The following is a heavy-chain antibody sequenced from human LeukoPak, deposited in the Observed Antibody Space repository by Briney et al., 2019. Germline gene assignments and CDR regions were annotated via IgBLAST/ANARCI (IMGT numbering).Heavy chain of an antibody. D-gene: IGHD2-2*01. V-gene: IGHV3-11*04. CDR3: ARDPLIGSTYTTAWGY. CDR1: GLTFSDYY. J-gene: IGHJ4*02. CDR2: SSSTGNII. Sequence: GGSLRLSCAASGLTFSDYYMTWIRQAPGKGLEWVSYSSSTGNIIFYADSVKGRFTISRDNAKNSLYLQMNSLRAEDTAVYYCARDPLIGSTYTTAWGYWGQGTLVTVSS.